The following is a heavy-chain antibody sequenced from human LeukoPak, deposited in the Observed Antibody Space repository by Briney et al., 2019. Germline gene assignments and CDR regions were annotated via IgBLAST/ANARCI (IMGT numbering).Heavy chain of an antibody. CDR1: GGSISSYY. D-gene: IGHD3-22*01. J-gene: IGHJ5*02. CDR2: IYTSGST. V-gene: IGHV4-4*07. CDR3: ARDRYYYDSSGYLNWFDP. Sequence: SETLSLTCTLSGGSISSYYWSWIRQPAGKELEWIGRIYTSGSTNYNPSLKSRVTMSVDTSKNQFSLKLSSVTAADTAVYYCARDRYYYDSSGYLNWFDPWGQGTLVTVSS.